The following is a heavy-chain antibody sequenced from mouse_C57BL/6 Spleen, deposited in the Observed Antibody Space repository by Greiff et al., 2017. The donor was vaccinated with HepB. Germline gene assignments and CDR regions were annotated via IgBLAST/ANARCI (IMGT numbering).Heavy chain of an antibody. J-gene: IGHJ4*01. CDR2: IHPNSGST. CDR3: ASRATVVATKGYYAMDY. D-gene: IGHD1-1*01. CDR1: GYTFTSYW. Sequence: VQLQQPGAELVKPGASVKLSCKASGYTFTSYWMHWVKQRPGQGLEWIGMIHPNSGSTNYNEKFKSKATLTVDKSSSTAYMQLSSLTSEDSAVYYCASRATVVATKGYYAMDYWGQGTSVTVSS. V-gene: IGHV1-64*01.